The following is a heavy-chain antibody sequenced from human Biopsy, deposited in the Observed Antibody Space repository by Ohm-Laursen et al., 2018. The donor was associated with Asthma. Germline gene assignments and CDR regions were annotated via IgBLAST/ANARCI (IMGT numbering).Heavy chain of an antibody. V-gene: IGHV4-39*01. Sequence: GTLSLTCRLSSGSGGYMRSGNYYWGWIRQPPGKGLEWIGSIYYSGTTYYNPSLESRVTVSADTSKNQFSLKLTSVTAADTAVYYCVRGSSSWHHGPFHYYYGLDVWGHGTTVTVSS. D-gene: IGHD6-13*01. CDR3: VRGSSSWHHGPFHYYYGLDV. J-gene: IGHJ6*02. CDR1: GGYMRSGNYY. CDR2: IYYSGTT.